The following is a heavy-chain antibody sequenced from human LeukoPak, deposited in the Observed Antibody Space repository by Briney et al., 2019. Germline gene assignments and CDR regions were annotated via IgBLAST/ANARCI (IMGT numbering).Heavy chain of an antibody. CDR3: ARVRAIGGREGQWGNGFDI. D-gene: IGHD6-19*01. CDR1: GFTFDDYG. CDR2: INWDGGST. J-gene: IGHJ3*02. Sequence: GGSLRLSCAASGFTFDDYGMSWVRQAPGKGLEWVSGINWDGGSTGYADSVKGRLTISRDNAKNSLYLQMNSLRAEDTAVYYCARVRAIGGREGQWGNGFDIWGQGTMVTVSS. V-gene: IGHV3-20*04.